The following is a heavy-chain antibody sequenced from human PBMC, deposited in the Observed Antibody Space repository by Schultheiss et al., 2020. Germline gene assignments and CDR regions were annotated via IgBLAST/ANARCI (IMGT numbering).Heavy chain of an antibody. CDR3: ATNCAYGDYDYYYGMDV. D-gene: IGHD4-17*01. J-gene: IGHJ6*02. CDR2: ISGSGGST. Sequence: GGSLRLSCAASGFTFSTYWMSWVRQAPGKGLEWVSTISGSGGSTYYADSVKGRFTISRDNSKNTLYLQMNSLRAEDTAVYYCATNCAYGDYDYYYGMDVWGQGTTVTVSS. V-gene: IGHV3-23*01. CDR1: GFTFSTYW.